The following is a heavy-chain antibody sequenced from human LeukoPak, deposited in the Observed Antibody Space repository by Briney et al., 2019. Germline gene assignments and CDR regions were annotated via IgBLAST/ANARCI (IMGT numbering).Heavy chain of an antibody. V-gene: IGHV3-53*01. Sequence: PGGSLRLSCAASGFSFGGFSMSWVRQAPGRGLEWVSVIYSGGSTYYADSVKGRFTISRDNSKNTLYLQMNSLRAEDTAVYYCARVSSGWPYFDYWGQGTLVTVSS. J-gene: IGHJ4*02. CDR2: IYSGGST. D-gene: IGHD6-19*01. CDR3: ARVSSGWPYFDY. CDR1: GFSFGGFS.